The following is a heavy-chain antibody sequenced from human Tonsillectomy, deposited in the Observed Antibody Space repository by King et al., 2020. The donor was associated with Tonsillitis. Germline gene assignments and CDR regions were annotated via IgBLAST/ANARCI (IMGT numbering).Heavy chain of an antibody. Sequence: RLQESGPGVVKPSETLSLTCTVSGGSISSSDQYWAWIRQPPGKGLEWIGYMYYSGTIFYNPSLKSRITISGGTSENRFSLKLSSVTAADTAVYFCARSVSGSFDYWGQGALVTVSS. V-gene: IGHV4-39*01. CDR2: MYYSGTI. D-gene: IGHD1-26*01. CDR3: ARSVSGSFDY. CDR1: GGSISSSDQY. J-gene: IGHJ4*02.